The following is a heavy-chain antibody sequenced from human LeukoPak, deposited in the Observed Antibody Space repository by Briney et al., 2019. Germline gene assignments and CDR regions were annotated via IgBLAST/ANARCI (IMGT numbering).Heavy chain of an antibody. Sequence: SVKVSCKASGGTFSSYAISWVRQATGQGLEWMGRIIPILGIANYAQKFQGRVTITADKSTSTAYMELSSLRSEDTAVYYCARDRIVVVPAASLPYGMDVWGQGTTVTVSS. CDR1: GGTFSSYA. V-gene: IGHV1-69*04. D-gene: IGHD2-2*01. CDR2: IIPILGIA. CDR3: ARDRIVVVPAASLPYGMDV. J-gene: IGHJ6*02.